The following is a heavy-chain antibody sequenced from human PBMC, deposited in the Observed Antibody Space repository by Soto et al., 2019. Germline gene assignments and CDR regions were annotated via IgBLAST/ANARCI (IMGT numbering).Heavy chain of an antibody. J-gene: IGHJ6*02. CDR3: ARDLVLIEAAGYYYYYGMDV. CDR1: GGSISSSNW. Sequence: NPSETLSLTCAVSGGSISSSNWWSWVRQPPGKGLEWIGEIYHSGSTNYNPSLKSRVTISVDKSKNQFSLKLSSVTAADTAVYYCARDLVLIEAAGYYYYYGMDVWGQGTTVTVS. CDR2: IYHSGST. V-gene: IGHV4-4*02. D-gene: IGHD6-13*01.